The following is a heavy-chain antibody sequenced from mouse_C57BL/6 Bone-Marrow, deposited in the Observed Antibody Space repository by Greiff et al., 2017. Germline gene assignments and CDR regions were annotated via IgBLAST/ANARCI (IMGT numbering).Heavy chain of an antibody. D-gene: IGHD2-1*01. CDR1: GYTFTSYG. Sequence: LEESGAELARPGASVKLSCKASGYTFTSYGISWVKQRTGQGLEWIGEIYPRSGNTYYNEKFKGKATLTADKSSSTAYMELRSLTSEDSAVYFCARVYYGNYFDYWGQGTTLTVSS. V-gene: IGHV1-81*01. J-gene: IGHJ2*01. CDR3: ARVYYGNYFDY. CDR2: IYPRSGNT.